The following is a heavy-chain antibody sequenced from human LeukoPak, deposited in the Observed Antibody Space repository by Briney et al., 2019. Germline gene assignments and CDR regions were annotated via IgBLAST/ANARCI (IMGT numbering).Heavy chain of an antibody. CDR2: INWSGGST. Sequence: GGSLRLSCPASGFTLDNYGMNWVRQAPGKGLEWVSGINWSGGSTGYADSVKGRFTISRDNAKNSLYLQMNSLRAEDTALYHCARDGSYGSFDYWGQGTLVTVSS. V-gene: IGHV3-20*01. CDR3: ARDGSYGSFDY. J-gene: IGHJ4*02. CDR1: GFTLDNYG. D-gene: IGHD5-18*01.